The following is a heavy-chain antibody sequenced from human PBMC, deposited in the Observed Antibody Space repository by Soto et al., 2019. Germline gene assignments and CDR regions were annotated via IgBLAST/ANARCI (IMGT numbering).Heavy chain of an antibody. Sequence: QMQLVQSGPEVKKPGTSVKVSCKASGFTFTSSAMQWVRQARGQRLEWIGWIVVGSGNTNYAQKFQERVTITRDMSTSTAYMELSSLRSEDTAVYYCAADNGLNSSYELGYYYYYMDVWGKGTTVTVSS. J-gene: IGHJ6*03. CDR2: IVVGSGNT. D-gene: IGHD4-4*01. CDR1: GFTFTSSA. CDR3: AADNGLNSSYELGYYYYYMDV. V-gene: IGHV1-58*02.